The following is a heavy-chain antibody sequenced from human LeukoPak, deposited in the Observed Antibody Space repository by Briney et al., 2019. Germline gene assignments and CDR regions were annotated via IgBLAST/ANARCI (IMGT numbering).Heavy chain of an antibody. CDR1: GFTFSSYA. J-gene: IGHJ3*02. CDR2: ISCSGGST. D-gene: IGHD6-13*01. Sequence: GGSLRLSCAASGFTFSSYAMSWVRQAPGKGLEWVSAISCSGGSTYYADSVKGRFTISRDNSKNTLYLQMNSLRAEDTAVYYCAKAHIAAAGFSFRGGAFDIWGQGTMVTVSS. CDR3: AKAHIAAAGFSFRGGAFDI. V-gene: IGHV3-23*01.